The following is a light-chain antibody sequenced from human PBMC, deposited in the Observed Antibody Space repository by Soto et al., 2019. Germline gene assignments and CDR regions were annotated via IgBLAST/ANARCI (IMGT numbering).Light chain of an antibody. V-gene: IGKV3-20*01. CDR2: GAS. CDR3: LQYGRPPFT. CDR1: LSVSSSY. J-gene: IGKJ5*01. Sequence: EIVLTQSPGTLSLSPGERATLSCRASLSVSSSYLAWSQQKPGQAPRLLIYGASSRATGIPDRFSGSGSGTDFTLTISRLEPEDFAVYYSLQYGRPPFTFGNGTRLE.